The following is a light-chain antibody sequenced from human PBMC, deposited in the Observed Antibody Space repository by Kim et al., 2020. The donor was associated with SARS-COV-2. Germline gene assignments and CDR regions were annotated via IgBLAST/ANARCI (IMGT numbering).Light chain of an antibody. J-gene: IGKJ4*01. CDR2: TAT. CDR1: QNIHNY. V-gene: IGKV1-39*01. Sequence: DIQMTQSPSSLSASVGDRVTITCRATQNIHNYVNWYHQRPGKAPNLLIYTATTLQSGVPSRFSGSGSGTDSTLTIAGLQPEDIGTYYCQQSFSFYLTFGGGTKVDIK. CDR3: QQSFSFYLT.